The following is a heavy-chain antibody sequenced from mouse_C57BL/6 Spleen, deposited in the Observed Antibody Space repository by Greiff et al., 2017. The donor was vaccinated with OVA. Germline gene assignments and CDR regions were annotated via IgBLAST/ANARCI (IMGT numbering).Heavy chain of an antibody. D-gene: IGHD2-3*01. CDR2: IYPGDGDT. CDR1: GYAFSSYW. CDR3: ALGADGYYFDY. J-gene: IGHJ2*01. V-gene: IGHV1-80*01. Sequence: QVQLQQSGAELVKPGASVKISCKASGYAFSSYWMNWVKQRPGKGLEWIGQIYPGDGDTNYNGKFKGKATLTADKSSSTAYMQLSSLTSEDSAVYFCALGADGYYFDYWGQGTTLTVSS.